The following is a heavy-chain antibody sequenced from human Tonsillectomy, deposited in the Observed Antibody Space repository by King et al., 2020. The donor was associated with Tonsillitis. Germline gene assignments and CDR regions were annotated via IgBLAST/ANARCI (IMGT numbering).Heavy chain of an antibody. D-gene: IGHD5-12*01. Sequence: VQLVESGGDLVQPGGSLRLSCAASGFTCDRFWMTWVRQAPGKGLECVATIKQDGSETYYVDSVKGRFTISRDNARNTLFLQMNSLRADDTAVYYCARDPTTRTYWGQGTLVTVSS. CDR2: IKQDGSET. J-gene: IGHJ4*02. V-gene: IGHV3-7*03. CDR1: GFTCDRFW. CDR3: ARDPTTRTY.